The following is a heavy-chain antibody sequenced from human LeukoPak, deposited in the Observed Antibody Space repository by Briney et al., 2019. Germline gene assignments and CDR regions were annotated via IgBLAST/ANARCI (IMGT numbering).Heavy chain of an antibody. Sequence: PSETLSLTCTVSGGSISSYYWSWIRQPAGKGLEWIGRIYTSGSTNYNPSLKSRVTMSVDTSKNQFSLKLSSVTAADTAVYYCARVGANWGREYAFDIWGQGTMVTVSS. V-gene: IGHV4-4*07. D-gene: IGHD7-27*01. CDR3: ARVGANWGREYAFDI. CDR2: IYTSGST. CDR1: GGSISSYY. J-gene: IGHJ3*02.